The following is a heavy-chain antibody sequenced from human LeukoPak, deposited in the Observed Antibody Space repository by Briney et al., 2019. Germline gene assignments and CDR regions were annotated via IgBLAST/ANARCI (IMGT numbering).Heavy chain of an antibody. Sequence: PGRSLRLSCAASGFTFSSYAMHWVHQAPGKGLEWVAVISYDGSNKYYADSVKGRFTISRDNSKNTLYLQMNSLRAEDTAVYYCARSGGFIAVAGSGAFDIWGQGTMVTVSS. D-gene: IGHD6-19*01. CDR3: ARSGGFIAVAGSGAFDI. CDR1: GFTFSSYA. CDR2: ISYDGSNK. J-gene: IGHJ3*02. V-gene: IGHV3-30-3*01.